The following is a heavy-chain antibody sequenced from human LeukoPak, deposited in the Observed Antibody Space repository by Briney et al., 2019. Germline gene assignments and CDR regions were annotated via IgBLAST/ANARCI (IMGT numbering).Heavy chain of an antibody. D-gene: IGHD3-9*01. J-gene: IGHJ5*02. CDR2: INSDGSST. CDR1: GFTFSSYW. CDR3: ARDGYYDILTGYPHNWFDP. V-gene: IGHV3-74*01. Sequence: QTGGSLRLSCAASGFTFSSYWMHWVRQAPGKGLVWVSRINSDGSSTSYADSVKGRFTISRDNAKNALYLQMNSLRAEDTAMYYCARDGYYDILTGYPHNWFDPWGQGTLVTVSS.